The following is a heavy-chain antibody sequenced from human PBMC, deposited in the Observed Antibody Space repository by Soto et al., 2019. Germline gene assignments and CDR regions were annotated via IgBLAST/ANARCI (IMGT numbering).Heavy chain of an antibody. J-gene: IGHJ3*02. V-gene: IGHV4-59*01. D-gene: IGHD3-10*01. CDR3: ARARGVQQEINAFDI. CDR1: GGSISSYY. CDR2: IYYSGST. Sequence: SETLSLTCTVAGGSISSYYWSWIRQPPGKGLEWIGYIYYSGSTNYNPSLKSRVTISVDTSKNQFSLKLSSVTAADTAVYYCARARGVQQEINAFDIWGQGTMVTVSS.